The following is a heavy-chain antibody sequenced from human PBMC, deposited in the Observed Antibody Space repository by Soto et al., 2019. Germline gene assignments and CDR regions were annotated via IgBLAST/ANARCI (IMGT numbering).Heavy chain of an antibody. D-gene: IGHD3-10*01. CDR3: ARGIYGSGNYDPGPSAFDI. CDR2: TIPVFNTA. CDR1: GGTLSDHG. Sequence: QVQLEQSGAEVKKPGSSVKISCKASGGTLSDHGVSWLRQAPGQGPEGVGGTIPVFNTAKYAPKFQGRVTTSADESTKVAQMELGRLRSDDTALYYRARGIYGSGNYDPGPSAFDIWGQGTLLIVSS. V-gene: IGHV1-69*01. J-gene: IGHJ3*02.